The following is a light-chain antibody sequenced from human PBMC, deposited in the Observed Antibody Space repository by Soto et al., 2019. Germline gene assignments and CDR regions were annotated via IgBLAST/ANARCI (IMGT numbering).Light chain of an antibody. Sequence: DVQMTQSPSSLSASVGDTVTITCRASQGIAFYLAWFQQRPGKAPNLLISAASNLQSGDPSRFSGSGSGTDFTLTISSLQPEDVATYYCQKYDTAPFTFGPGTRV. CDR2: AAS. CDR3: QKYDTAPFT. V-gene: IGKV1-27*01. J-gene: IGKJ3*01. CDR1: QGIAFY.